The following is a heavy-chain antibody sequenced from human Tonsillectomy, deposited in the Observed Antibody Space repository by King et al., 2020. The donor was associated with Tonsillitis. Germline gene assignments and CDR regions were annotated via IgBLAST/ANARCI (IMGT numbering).Heavy chain of an antibody. CDR1: AFTFSSYA. D-gene: IGHD2-2*01. CDR2: ISYDGYNK. CDR3: ARDQVPAANYYYYGLVV. Sequence: VQLVESGGGVVQPGRSLRLSCAASAFTFSSYARHWVRQAPGKGLEWVAVISYDGYNKYYADSVKGRFTISRDNSKNTLYLQMNSLRAEDTAVYYCARDQVPAANYYYYGLVVWGQGTTVSVSS. J-gene: IGHJ6*02. V-gene: IGHV3-30-3*01.